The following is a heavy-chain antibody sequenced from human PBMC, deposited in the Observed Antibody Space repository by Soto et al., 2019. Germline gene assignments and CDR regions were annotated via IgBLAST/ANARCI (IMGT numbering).Heavy chain of an antibody. CDR3: ARSTRSWFDP. V-gene: IGHV4-59*08. J-gene: IGHJ5*02. CDR2: IYYTGST. Sequence: SETLSLTCTVSGGSISSYYWSWIRQPPGKGLEWIGSIYYTGSTNYNPSLKGRVTMSVDTSRNFFSLKLRYVTATDTAVYYCARSTRSWFDPWGQGTVVTVSS. CDR1: GGSISSYY.